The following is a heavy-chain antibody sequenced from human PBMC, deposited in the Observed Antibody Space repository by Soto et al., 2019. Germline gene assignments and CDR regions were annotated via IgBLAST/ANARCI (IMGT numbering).Heavy chain of an antibody. J-gene: IGHJ4*02. CDR3: ARDCSSTSCHLDY. V-gene: IGHV4-31*03. CDR2: IYYSGST. CDR1: GGSISSGGYY. D-gene: IGHD2-2*01. Sequence: SETLSLTCTFSGGSISSGGYYWSWIRQHPGKGLEWIGYIYYSGSTCYNPSLKSRVTISVDTSKNQFSLKLSSVTAADTAVYYCARDCSSTSCHLDYWGQGTLVTVSS.